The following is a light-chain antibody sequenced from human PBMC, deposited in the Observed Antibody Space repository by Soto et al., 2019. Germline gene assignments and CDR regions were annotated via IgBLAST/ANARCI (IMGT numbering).Light chain of an antibody. J-gene: IGKJ1*01. Sequence: EIVFTHSQCTLPLSPCERATLSFSASQSVSSSYLAGYQQKPGQAPRLLIYGASTRATGIPAKFSGSGSGTEFTLTISSLQPEDFAVYYCQQYNKWPRTFGQGTNVDI. CDR2: GAS. CDR3: QQYNKWPRT. CDR1: QSVSSSY. V-gene: IGKV3D-15*01.